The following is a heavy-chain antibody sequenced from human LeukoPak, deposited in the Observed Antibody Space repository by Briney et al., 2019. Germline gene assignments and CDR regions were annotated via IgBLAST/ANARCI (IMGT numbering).Heavy chain of an antibody. J-gene: IGHJ6*02. Sequence: ASVKVSCKVSGYTLTELSMFWVRQAPGKGLEWMGSFDPEDGKTVYAQKFQGRITMTEDTSTDTAYMELSSLRSEDTAVYYCATGYLVTAGLMDVWGQGTTVTVSS. CDR2: FDPEDGKT. V-gene: IGHV1-24*01. CDR1: GYTLTELS. CDR3: ATGYLVTAGLMDV. D-gene: IGHD6-13*01.